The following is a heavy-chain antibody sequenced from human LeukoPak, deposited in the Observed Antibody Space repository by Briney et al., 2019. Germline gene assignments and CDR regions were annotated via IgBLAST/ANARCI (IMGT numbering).Heavy chain of an antibody. CDR2: IIPILGIA. CDR3: AREATGTTWSLFDY. V-gene: IGHV1-69*04. CDR1: RGRVRSYV. Sequence: SVKVSCKASRGRVRSYVISWVRQAPGQGLEWMGRIIPILGIANYAQKFQGRVTITADKSTSTAYMELSSLRSQDTTVYYCAREATGTTWSLFDYWGQGTLVTVSS. J-gene: IGHJ4*02. D-gene: IGHD1-1*01.